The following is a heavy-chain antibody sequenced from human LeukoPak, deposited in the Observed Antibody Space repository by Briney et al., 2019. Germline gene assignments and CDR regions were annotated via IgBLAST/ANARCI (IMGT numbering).Heavy chain of an antibody. J-gene: IGHJ4*02. CDR1: GGSFSGYY. V-gene: IGHV4-34*01. CDR3: ARGLRSITGTTIDY. CDR2: INHSGST. Sequence: SETLSLTCAVYGGSFSGYYWSWIRQPPGKGLEWIGEINHSGSTNYNPSLKSRVTISVDTSKNQFSLKLSSVTAADTAVYCCARGLRSITGTTIDYWGQGTLVTVSS. D-gene: IGHD1-7*01.